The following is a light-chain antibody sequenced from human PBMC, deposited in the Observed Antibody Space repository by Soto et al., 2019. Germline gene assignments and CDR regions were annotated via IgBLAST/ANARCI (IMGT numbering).Light chain of an antibody. Sequence: DIPMTQSPSTLSASVGDRVTITCRASQSINSWLAWYQQKPGKAPKLLIYDASSLDSGVPSRFSGSGSGTEFTLTISSLQPDDFATYYCQQYNSYSRYTFGQGTKVDIK. CDR3: QQYNSYSRYT. V-gene: IGKV1-5*01. CDR1: QSINSW. J-gene: IGKJ2*01. CDR2: DAS.